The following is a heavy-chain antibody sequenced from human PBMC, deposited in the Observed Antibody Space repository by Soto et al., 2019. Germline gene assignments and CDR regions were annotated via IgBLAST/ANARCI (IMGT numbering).Heavy chain of an antibody. D-gene: IGHD5-12*01. CDR3: ARSIVAADAFDI. CDR1: GGTFSTYT. J-gene: IGHJ3*02. V-gene: IGHV1-69*08. Sequence: QVQLVQSGAEVKKPGSSVKVSCKTSGGTFSTYTITWVRQAPGQGLEWMGRIITILGTINYAQKFQGRVTITADKSTTTDYMELSSLRSEDSALYYCARSIVAADAFDIWGQGSMVSVSS. CDR2: IITILGTI.